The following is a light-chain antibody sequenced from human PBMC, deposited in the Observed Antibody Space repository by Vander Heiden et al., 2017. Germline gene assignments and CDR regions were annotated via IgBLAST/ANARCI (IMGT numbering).Light chain of an antibody. J-gene: IGKJ1*01. V-gene: IGKV1-27*01. Sequence: DIQMTQSPSSLSASVGDRVTITCRASQDIGNYLAWYQQKPGKVPQLLLYSASTLQWGVSSRFSGSGSGTDFALTISGLQPEDVATYYCQKYDDDPWTFGPGTKVEVK. CDR2: SAS. CDR1: QDIGNY. CDR3: QKYDDDPWT.